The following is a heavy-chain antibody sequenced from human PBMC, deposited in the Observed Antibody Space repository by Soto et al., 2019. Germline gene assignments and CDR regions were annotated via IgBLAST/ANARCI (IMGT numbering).Heavy chain of an antibody. Sequence: EVQLVESGGGLVKPGGSLRLSCAASGFTFSNAWMNWVRQAPGKGLEWVGRIKSKTDGGTTDYAAPVKGRFTISRDDSKNTLYLQMNSLKTEDTAVYYCTTGVEGYGQRLYYYYGMDVWGQGTTVTVSS. D-gene: IGHD5-18*01. CDR1: GFTFSNAW. V-gene: IGHV3-15*07. J-gene: IGHJ6*02. CDR2: IKSKTDGGTT. CDR3: TTGVEGYGQRLYYYYGMDV.